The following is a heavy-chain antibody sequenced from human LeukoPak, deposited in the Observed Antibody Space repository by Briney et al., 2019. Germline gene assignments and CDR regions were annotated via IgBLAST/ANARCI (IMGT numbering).Heavy chain of an antibody. CDR1: GGSFSGYY. Sequence: SETLSLTCAVYGGSFSGYYWSWIRQPPGKGLEWIGEINHSGSTNYNPSLKSRVTISVDTSKNQFSLKLSSVTAADTAVYYCARASKGYVSSGYYYGSDYWGQGTLVTVSS. CDR2: INHSGST. D-gene: IGHD3-22*01. CDR3: ARASKGYVSSGYYYGSDY. J-gene: IGHJ4*02. V-gene: IGHV4-34*01.